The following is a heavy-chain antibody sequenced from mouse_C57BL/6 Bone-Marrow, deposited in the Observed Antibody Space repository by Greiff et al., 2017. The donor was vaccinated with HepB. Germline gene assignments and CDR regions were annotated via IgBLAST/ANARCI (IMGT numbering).Heavy chain of an antibody. V-gene: IGHV1-9*01. J-gene: IGHJ4*01. CDR2: IFPGSGST. CDR1: GYTFTGYW. D-gene: IGHD2-3*01. Sequence: QVQLKQSGAELMKPGASVKLSCKATGYTFTGYWIEWVKQRPGHGLEWIGEIFPGSGSTNYNEKFKGKATFTADTSSNTSYMQLSRLTTEDSAIYYCARLGGYYVYYYAMDDWGQGTSVTVSS. CDR3: ARLGGYYVYYYAMDD.